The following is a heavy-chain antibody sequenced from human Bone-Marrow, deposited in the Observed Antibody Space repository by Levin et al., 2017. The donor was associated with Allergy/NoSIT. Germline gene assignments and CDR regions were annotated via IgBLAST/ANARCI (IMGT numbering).Heavy chain of an antibody. CDR3: ARSPNTFGGVIVEYYFDY. D-gene: IGHD3-16*02. CDR2: ISYDGSNK. CDR1: GFTFSSYA. Sequence: GESLKISCAASGFTFSSYAMHWVRQAPGKGLEWVAVISYDGSNKYYADSVKGRFTISRDNSKNTLYLQMNSLRAEDTAVYYCARSPNTFGGVIVEYYFDYWGQGTLVTVSS. V-gene: IGHV3-30-3*01. J-gene: IGHJ4*02.